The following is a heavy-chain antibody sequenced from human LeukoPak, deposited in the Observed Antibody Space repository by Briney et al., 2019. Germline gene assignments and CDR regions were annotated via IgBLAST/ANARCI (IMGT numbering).Heavy chain of an antibody. Sequence: GSLRLSCAASGFTFSSYAMSWIRQPPGKGLEWIGEINHSGSTNYNPSLKSRVTISVDTSKNQFSLKLSTVTAADTAVYYCARSVTHSFTVTNWFDPWGQGTLVTVSS. CDR1: GFTFSSYA. D-gene: IGHD4-17*01. V-gene: IGHV4-34*01. J-gene: IGHJ5*02. CDR3: ARSVTHSFTVTNWFDP. CDR2: INHSGST.